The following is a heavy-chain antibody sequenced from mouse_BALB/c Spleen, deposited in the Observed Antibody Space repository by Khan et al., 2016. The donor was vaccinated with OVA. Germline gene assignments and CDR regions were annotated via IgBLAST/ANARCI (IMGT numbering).Heavy chain of an antibody. Sequence: QIQLVQSGPELKKPGETVKISCKASGYTFTNYGMNWVKQAPGKGLKWMGWINTYTGEPTYADDFKGRFAFSLETSASTAYLQINNLKNEDTATYFCEKIYDGYHYFDYWGQGTTLTVS. J-gene: IGHJ2*01. CDR2: INTYTGEP. CDR3: EKIYDGYHYFDY. D-gene: IGHD2-3*01. V-gene: IGHV9-3-1*01. CDR1: GYTFTNYG.